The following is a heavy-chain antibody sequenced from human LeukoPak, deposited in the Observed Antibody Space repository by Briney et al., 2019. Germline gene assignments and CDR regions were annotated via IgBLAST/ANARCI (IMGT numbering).Heavy chain of an antibody. D-gene: IGHD3-10*02. V-gene: IGHV3-48*03. CDR2: ISSSGITI. CDR1: GFTFSSYE. Sequence: GGSLRLSCAASGFTFSSYEMNWVRQAPGKGLEWVSFISSSGITIYYADSGKGRFTISRDNAKNSLYLQMNSLRAEDTAVYYCAELGITMIGGVWGKGTTVTISS. CDR3: AELGITMIGGV. J-gene: IGHJ6*04.